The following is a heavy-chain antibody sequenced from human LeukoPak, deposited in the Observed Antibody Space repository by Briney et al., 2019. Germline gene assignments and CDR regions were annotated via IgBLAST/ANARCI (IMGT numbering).Heavy chain of an antibody. CDR1: GFTFSSYA. Sequence: GGSLRLSCAASGFTFSSYAVHWVRQAPGKGLEWVAVISYEGSNKYYADSVKGRFTISRDNSKNTLYLQMNSLRAEDTAVYYCARDRYSYGYYFDYWGQGTLVTVSS. D-gene: IGHD5-18*01. V-gene: IGHV3-30*04. CDR2: ISYEGSNK. J-gene: IGHJ4*02. CDR3: ARDRYSYGYYFDY.